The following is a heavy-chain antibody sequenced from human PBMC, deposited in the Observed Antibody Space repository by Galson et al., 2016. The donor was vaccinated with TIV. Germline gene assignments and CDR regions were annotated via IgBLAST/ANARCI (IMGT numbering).Heavy chain of an antibody. D-gene: IGHD6-19*01. V-gene: IGHV3-23*01. CDR1: GFTFSSYA. J-gene: IGHJ6*02. CDR3: VKVPSSGFTYYYAMDV. Sequence: SLRLSCAASGFTFSSYAMTWVRQAPGKGLEWVTAISGGGGNIYYADSVKGRFTISRDNSKNTLYMQVNSLRAEDTAVYYCVKVPSSGFTYYYAMDVWGQGTTVTVSS. CDR2: ISGGGGNI.